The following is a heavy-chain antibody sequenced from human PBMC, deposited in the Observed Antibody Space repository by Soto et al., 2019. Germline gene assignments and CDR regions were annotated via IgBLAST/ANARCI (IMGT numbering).Heavy chain of an antibody. Sequence: SETLSLTCAVYGGSFSGYYWSWIRQPPGKGLEWIGEINHSGSTNYNPSLKSRVTISVDTSKNQFSLKLSSVTAADTAVYYCALLAYYYYYMDVWGKGTTVTVSS. V-gene: IGHV4-34*01. CDR1: GGSFSGYY. CDR3: ALLAYYYYYMDV. D-gene: IGHD2-15*01. J-gene: IGHJ6*03. CDR2: INHSGST.